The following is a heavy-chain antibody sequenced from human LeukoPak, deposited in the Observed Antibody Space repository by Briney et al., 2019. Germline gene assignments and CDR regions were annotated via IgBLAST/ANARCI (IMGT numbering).Heavy chain of an antibody. V-gene: IGHV4-59*01. CDR3: ATVAVIRGVTYFDY. CDR2: IYYSGST. D-gene: IGHD3-10*01. CDR1: GGSINSYY. J-gene: IGHJ4*02. Sequence: PSETLSLTCTVSGGSINSYYWSWIRQPPGKGLEWIGYIYYSGSTNYNPSLKSRVTISVDTSKNQFSLKLNSVTAADTAVYYCATVAVIRGVTYFDYWGQGTLVTVSS.